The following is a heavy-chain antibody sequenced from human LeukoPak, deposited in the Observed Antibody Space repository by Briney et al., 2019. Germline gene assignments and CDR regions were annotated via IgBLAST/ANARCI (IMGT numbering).Heavy chain of an antibody. D-gene: IGHD3-10*01. J-gene: IGHJ4*02. CDR1: GGSISSGSYY. Sequence: SETLSLTCTVSGGSISSGSYYWSWIRQPAGKGLEWIGRIYTSGSTNYNPSLKSRVTISVDTSKNQFSLKLSSVTAADTAVYYCARDRFGDLLVDYWGQGTLVTVSS. V-gene: IGHV4-61*02. CDR3: ARDRFGDLLVDY. CDR2: IYTSGST.